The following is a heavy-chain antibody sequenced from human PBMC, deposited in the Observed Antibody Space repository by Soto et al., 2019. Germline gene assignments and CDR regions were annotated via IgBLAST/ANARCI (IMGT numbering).Heavy chain of an antibody. CDR3: PHRTTTVTWWFDP. Sequence: QITLKESGPTLVKPTQTLTLTCTFSGFSLTTSGVGVGWIRQPPGKALEWLALIYWDDDKRYSPSLKSRLTIPNDTSKTPVVLTMTTMAPADPATYFCPHRTTTVTWWFDPWGQGTLVTVSS. J-gene: IGHJ5*02. D-gene: IGHD4-17*01. CDR1: GFSLTTSGVG. CDR2: IYWDDDK. V-gene: IGHV2-5*02.